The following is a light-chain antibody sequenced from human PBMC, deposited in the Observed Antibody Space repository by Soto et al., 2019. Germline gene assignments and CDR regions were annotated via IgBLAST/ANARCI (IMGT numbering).Light chain of an antibody. CDR1: ALPKQY. Sequence: SYALTQPPSVSVSPGQTARITCSGDALPKQYAYWYQQKPGQAPVLVIYKDSERPSGIPERFSGSSSGTTVTLTISGVQVEDEADYYCQSADSSGTYYVFGTGTKVTVL. CDR2: KDS. CDR3: QSADSSGTYYV. V-gene: IGLV3-25*02. J-gene: IGLJ1*01.